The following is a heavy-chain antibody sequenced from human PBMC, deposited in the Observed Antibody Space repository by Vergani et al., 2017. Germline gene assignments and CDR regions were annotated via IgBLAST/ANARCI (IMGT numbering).Heavy chain of an antibody. Sequence: EVQLVQSGAEVKKPGESLRISCKGSGYSFTSYWISWVRQMPGKGLEWMGRIDPSDSYTNYSPSFQGHVTISADKSISTAYLQWSSLKASDTAMYYCARTGDAVAAAGNWFDPWGQGTLVTVSS. CDR1: GYSFTSYW. CDR3: ARTGDAVAAAGNWFDP. CDR2: IDPSDSYT. J-gene: IGHJ5*02. V-gene: IGHV5-10-1*01. D-gene: IGHD6-13*01.